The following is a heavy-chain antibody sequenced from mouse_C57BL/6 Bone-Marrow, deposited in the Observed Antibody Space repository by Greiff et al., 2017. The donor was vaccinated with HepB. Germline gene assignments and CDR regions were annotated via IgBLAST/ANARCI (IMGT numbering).Heavy chain of an antibody. CDR2: ISNLAYSI. V-gene: IGHV5-15*01. J-gene: IGHJ3*01. Sequence: EVQGVESGGGLVQPGGSLKLSCAASGFTFSDYGMAWVRQAPRKGPEWVAFISNLAYSIYYADTVTGRFTISRENAKNTLYLEMSSLRSEDTAMYYCASCTGTWVAYWGQGTLVTVSA. CDR3: ASCTGTWVAY. CDR1: GFTFSDYG. D-gene: IGHD1-1*02.